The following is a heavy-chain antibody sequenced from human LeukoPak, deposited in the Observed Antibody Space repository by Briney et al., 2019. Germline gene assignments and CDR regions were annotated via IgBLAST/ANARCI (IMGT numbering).Heavy chain of an antibody. CDR3: ARDPVRYYYDSSGYHSY. J-gene: IGHJ4*02. D-gene: IGHD3-22*01. Sequence: EASVKVSCKASGYTFTSYAISWVRQAARQGLEGMGWISAYNGNINYALKLQGRVTMTTATSTSIAYMELRSLRSDDTAVYYCARDPVRYYYDSSGYHSYWGQGTLVTLSS. V-gene: IGHV1-18*01. CDR1: GYTFTSYA. CDR2: ISAYNGNI.